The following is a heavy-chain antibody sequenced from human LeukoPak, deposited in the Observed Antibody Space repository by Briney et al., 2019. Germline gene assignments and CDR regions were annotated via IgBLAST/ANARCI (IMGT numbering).Heavy chain of an antibody. V-gene: IGHV3-21*01. CDR2: ISSSSSYI. J-gene: IGHJ4*02. Sequence: GGSLRLSCAASGFTFSSYSMNWVRQAPGKGLEWVSSISSSSSYIYYADSVKGRFTISRDNAKNSLYLQMNSLRAEDTAVYYCARQIAVAGTRSFDYWGQGTLVTASS. CDR1: GFTFSSYS. CDR3: ARQIAVAGTRSFDY. D-gene: IGHD6-19*01.